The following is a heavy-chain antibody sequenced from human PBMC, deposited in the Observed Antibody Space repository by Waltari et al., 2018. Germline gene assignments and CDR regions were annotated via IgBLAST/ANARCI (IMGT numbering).Heavy chain of an antibody. CDR2: IYSGGST. CDR3: ARGFFSWYFDY. D-gene: IGHD6-13*01. J-gene: IGHJ4*02. V-gene: IGHV3-53*01. CDR1: GFTVSSTY. Sequence: EVQLVESGGGLIQPGGSLRLSCAASGFTVSSTYMCWVRQAPGKGLEWVSVIYSGGSTYYADSVKGRFTISRDNSKNTLYLQMNSLRAEDTAVYYCARGFFSWYFDYWGQGTLVTVSS.